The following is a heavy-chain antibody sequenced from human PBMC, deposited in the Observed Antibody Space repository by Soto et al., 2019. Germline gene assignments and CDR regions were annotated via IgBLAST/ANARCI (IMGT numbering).Heavy chain of an antibody. J-gene: IGHJ4*02. CDR2: ISSSGGST. CDR1: GFTFSNYA. CDR3: AKEAGRDGYNVDY. Sequence: EVQLLESGGGLVQPGGSLRLSCAASGFTFSNYAMSWVRQAPGKGLEWVSSISSSGGSTYYADSVKGRFTISRDNSKNTPYLQMNSLRAEDTAVYYCAKEAGRDGYNVDYWGQGTLVTVSS. V-gene: IGHV3-23*01. D-gene: IGHD5-12*01.